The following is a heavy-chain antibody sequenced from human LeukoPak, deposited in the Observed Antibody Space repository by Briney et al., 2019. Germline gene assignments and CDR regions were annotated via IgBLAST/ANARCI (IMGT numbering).Heavy chain of an antibody. CDR2: IYAGGRS. J-gene: IGHJ2*01. Sequence: SQTLSLTCTVSNVSISSGSHYWNWIRQPAGKGLEWIGRIYAGGRSNYNPSLRSRVTISVDTSKNQFSLKLSSVTAADTAVYYCARFVEYSSSYTAYWYFDLWGRGTLVTVSS. CDR1: NVSISSGSHY. D-gene: IGHD6-13*01. V-gene: IGHV4-61*02. CDR3: ARFVEYSSSYTAYWYFDL.